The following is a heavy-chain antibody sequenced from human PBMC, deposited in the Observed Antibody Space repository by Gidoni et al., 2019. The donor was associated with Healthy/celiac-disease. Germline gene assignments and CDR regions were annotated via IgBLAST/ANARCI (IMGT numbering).Heavy chain of an antibody. J-gene: IGHJ4*02. CDR1: GYTFTGYY. CDR2: INPNSGGT. V-gene: IGHV1-2*02. CDR3: ARDRGGDFWSGDPYYFDY. D-gene: IGHD3-3*01. Sequence: QVQLVQSGAEVKKPGASVKVSCKASGYTFTGYYMHWVRQAPGQGLEWMGWINPNSGGTNYAQKFQGRVTMTRDTSISTAYMELSRLRSDDTAVYYCARDRGGDFWSGDPYYFDYWGQGTLVTVSS.